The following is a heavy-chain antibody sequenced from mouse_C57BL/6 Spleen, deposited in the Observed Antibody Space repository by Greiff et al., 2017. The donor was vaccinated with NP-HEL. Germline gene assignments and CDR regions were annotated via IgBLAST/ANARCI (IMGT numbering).Heavy chain of an antibody. D-gene: IGHD2-4*01. V-gene: IGHV1-18*01. CDR2: INPNNGGT. CDR1: GYTFTDYN. Sequence: VHVKQSGPELVKPGASVKIPCKASGYTFTDYNMDWVKQSHGKSLEWIGDINPNNGGTIYNQKFKGKATLTVDKSSSTAYMELRSLTSEDTAVYYCARRAYDYDGAWFAYWGQGTLVTVSA. CDR3: ARRAYDYDGAWFAY. J-gene: IGHJ3*01.